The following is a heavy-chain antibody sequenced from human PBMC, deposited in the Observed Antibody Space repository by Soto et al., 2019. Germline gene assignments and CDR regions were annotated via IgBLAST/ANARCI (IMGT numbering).Heavy chain of an antibody. CDR3: ARAPDYDSSRYYYYGMDV. D-gene: IGHD3-22*01. V-gene: IGHV4-30-2*01. CDR1: GGSISSGGYS. J-gene: IGHJ6*02. Sequence: SETLSLTCAVSGGSISSGGYSWSWIRQPPGKGLEWIGYIYHSGSTYYNPSLKSRVTISVDRSKNQFSLKLSSVTAADTAVYYCARAPDYDSSRYYYYGMDVWGQGTTVTVSS. CDR2: IYHSGST.